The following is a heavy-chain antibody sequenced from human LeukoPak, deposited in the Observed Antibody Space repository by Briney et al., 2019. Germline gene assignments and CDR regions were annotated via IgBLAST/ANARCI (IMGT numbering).Heavy chain of an antibody. D-gene: IGHD4-17*01. CDR2: IYYSGST. CDR1: GGSFSSYY. J-gene: IGHJ4*02. V-gene: IGHV4-59*08. CDR3: ARHFTPPYGDYGLDY. Sequence: SETLSLTCAVYGGSFSSYYWSWIRQPPGKGLEWIGYIYYSGSTNYNPSLKSRVTISVDTSKNQFSLKLSSVTAADTAVYYCARHFTPPYGDYGLDYWGQGTLVTVSS.